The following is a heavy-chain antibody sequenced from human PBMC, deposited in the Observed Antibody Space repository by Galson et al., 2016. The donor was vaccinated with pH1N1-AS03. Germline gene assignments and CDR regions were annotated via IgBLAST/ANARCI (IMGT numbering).Heavy chain of an antibody. J-gene: IGHJ4*02. V-gene: IGHV3-64D*06. CDR3: VKDRDNNSCSGHHDSFDS. CDR2: ISSNGGST. CDR1: GFTLSSYA. D-gene: IGHD2-15*01. Sequence: SLRLSCAASGFTLSSYAMHWVRQPPGKGPEYVSAISSNGGSTWYADYVKGRFTISIDNSKNTLYIQISSLREEDTAIYYCVKDRDNNSCSGHHDSFDSWGQGNLVTVSS.